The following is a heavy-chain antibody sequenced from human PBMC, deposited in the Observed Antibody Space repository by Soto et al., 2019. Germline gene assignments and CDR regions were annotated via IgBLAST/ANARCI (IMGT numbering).Heavy chain of an antibody. CDR2: IIPIFGTA. CDR3: AREFRSDITGTSAYYYYGMDV. V-gene: IGHV1-69*13. Sequence: SVKVSCKASGGTLSSYAMSWVRQATGQGLEWMGGIIPIFGTANYAQKFQGRVTITADESTSTAYMELSSLRSEDTAVYYCAREFRSDITGTSAYYYYGMDVWGQGTTVTVSS. J-gene: IGHJ6*02. CDR1: GGTLSSYA. D-gene: IGHD1-7*01.